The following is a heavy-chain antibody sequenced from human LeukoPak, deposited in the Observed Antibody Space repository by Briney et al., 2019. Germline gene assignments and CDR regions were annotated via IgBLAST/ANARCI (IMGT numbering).Heavy chain of an antibody. Sequence: NPSETLSLTCTVSGGSISSGGYYWSWIRQHPGKGLEWIGYIYYSGSTSYNPSLKSRLSISFDTSKNQFFLNLNSVTAADTAVYYCAREMDYYDTGGYYLQWFDPWGQGTLVTVSS. V-gene: IGHV4-31*03. CDR2: IYYSGST. J-gene: IGHJ5*02. CDR1: GGSISSGGYY. D-gene: IGHD3-22*01. CDR3: AREMDYYDTGGYYLQWFDP.